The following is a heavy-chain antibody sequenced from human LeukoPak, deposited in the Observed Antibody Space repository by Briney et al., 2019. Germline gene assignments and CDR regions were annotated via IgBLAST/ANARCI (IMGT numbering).Heavy chain of an antibody. Sequence: GGSLRLSCAVSGFTVSGNYMSWVRQAPGKGLEWVSVVYSGDNTYYADSVKGRFTISRDNSKNTLYLQMNSLRAEDTAVYYCAKDRLCSSTTCYDSFDIWGQGTMVTVSS. CDR2: VYSGDNT. CDR3: AKDRLCSSTTCYDSFDI. D-gene: IGHD2-2*01. V-gene: IGHV3-53*01. CDR1: GFTVSGNY. J-gene: IGHJ3*02.